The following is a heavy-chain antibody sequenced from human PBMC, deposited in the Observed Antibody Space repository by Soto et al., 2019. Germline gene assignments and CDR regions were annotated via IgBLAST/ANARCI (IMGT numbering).Heavy chain of an antibody. J-gene: IGHJ6*02. D-gene: IGHD6-25*01. Sequence: SDTLSLTRSVSFGSISRGVYYLIVIRHHPGKGLEFIVYIYYSGSTYYNPSLKSRVTISVDTSKNQFSLKLSSVTAADTAVYYWARDTGGSLGYYYGMDGWGQGTTVTVSS. V-gene: IGHV4-31*03. CDR3: ARDTGGSLGYYYGMDG. CDR2: IYYSGST. CDR1: FGSISRGVYY.